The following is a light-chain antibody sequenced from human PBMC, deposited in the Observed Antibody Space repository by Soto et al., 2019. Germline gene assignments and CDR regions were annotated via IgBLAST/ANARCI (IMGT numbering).Light chain of an antibody. J-gene: IGLJ3*02. CDR3: SSYTLRNTLVL. Sequence: QSALTQPASVSGSPGQSITISCTGTSSDGGGYNFVSWYQQHPGKAPRLIIYEVSSRPSGVSYRFSGSKSGNTASLTISGLQAEDEADYYCSSYTLRNTLVLFGGGTQLTVL. CDR1: SSDGGGYNF. V-gene: IGLV2-14*01. CDR2: EVS.